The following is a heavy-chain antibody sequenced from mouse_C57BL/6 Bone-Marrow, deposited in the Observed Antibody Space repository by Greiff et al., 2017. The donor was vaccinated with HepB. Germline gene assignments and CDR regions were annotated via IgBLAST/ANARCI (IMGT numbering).Heavy chain of an antibody. Sequence: EVQLQESGPELVKPGASVKIPCKASGYTFTDYNMDWVKQSHGKSLEWIGDINPNNGGTIYNQKCKGKATLTVDKSSSTAYMERRSLTSEDTAVYYCARKENYYVSRSFDYWGQGTTLTVSS. CDR1: GYTFTDYN. CDR2: INPNNGGT. V-gene: IGHV1-18*01. D-gene: IGHD1-1*01. CDR3: ARKENYYVSRSFDY. J-gene: IGHJ2*01.